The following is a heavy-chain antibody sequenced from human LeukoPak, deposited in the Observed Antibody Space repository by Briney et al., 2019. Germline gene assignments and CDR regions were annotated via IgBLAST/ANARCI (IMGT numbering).Heavy chain of an antibody. Sequence: GESLKISCKASGYDFTTYWVAWLRQMPGKGREWLGNIYPGDSNTRYSESFQGQVTISADKSISSAYLQWSSLQAPDNATYYCAKQGGPAIIFAVGNGLDIWGLGTMVTVSS. D-gene: IGHD5-24*01. CDR1: GYDFTTYW. CDR3: AKQGGPAIIFAVGNGLDI. CDR2: IYPGDSNT. J-gene: IGHJ3*02. V-gene: IGHV5-51*01.